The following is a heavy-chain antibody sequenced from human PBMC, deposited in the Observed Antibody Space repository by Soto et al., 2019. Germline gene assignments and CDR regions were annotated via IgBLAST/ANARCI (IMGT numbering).Heavy chain of an antibody. CDR1: GDTFSFYS. J-gene: IGHJ4*02. D-gene: IGHD3-10*01. CDR2: INPILSMS. Sequence: QVQLVQSGAEVKKPGSSVRVSCKASGDTFSFYSINWVRQAPGLGLEWMGRINPILSMSNYAQRFQGRVTVTADKSTSTAEMVLSSLRSEDTAMYYCASSYGSGYRAFDYWGQGALVTVSS. V-gene: IGHV1-69*02. CDR3: ASSYGSGYRAFDY.